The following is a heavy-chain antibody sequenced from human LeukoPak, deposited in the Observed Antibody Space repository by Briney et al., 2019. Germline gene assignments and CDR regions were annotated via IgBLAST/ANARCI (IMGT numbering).Heavy chain of an antibody. V-gene: IGHV4-30-4*08. D-gene: IGHD5-12*01. CDR1: GGSISSGDYY. CDR3: ARDLVAGDAFDI. Sequence: ASETLSLTCTVSGGSISSGDYYWSWIRQPPGKGLEWIGYIYYSGSTYYNPSLKSRVSISVDTSKNQFSLKLSSVTAADTAVYYCARDLVAGDAFDIWGQGTMVTVSS. J-gene: IGHJ3*02. CDR2: IYYSGST.